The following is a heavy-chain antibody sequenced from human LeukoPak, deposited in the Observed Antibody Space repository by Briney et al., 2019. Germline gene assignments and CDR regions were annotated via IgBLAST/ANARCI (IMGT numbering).Heavy chain of an antibody. J-gene: IGHJ4*02. CDR1: GFTFSSYW. CDR3: ARLDWNDLYYFDY. CDR2: INTDGSST. Sequence: GGSLRLSCAASGFTFSSYWMHWVRQAPGKGLVWVSRINTDGSSTGYADSVKGRFTISRDNAKNTLYLQMNSLRAEDTAVYYCARLDWNDLYYFDYWGQGTLVTVSS. D-gene: IGHD1-1*01. V-gene: IGHV3-74*01.